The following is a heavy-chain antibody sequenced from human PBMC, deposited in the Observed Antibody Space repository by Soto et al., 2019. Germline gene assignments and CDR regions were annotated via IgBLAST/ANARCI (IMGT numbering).Heavy chain of an antibody. D-gene: IGHD3-22*01. CDR2: ISSSSAT. CDR1: GFNVSRNY. CDR3: ARHSSGYSYAFDI. V-gene: IGHV3-66*04. Sequence: PGGSLRLSCAASGFNVSRNYMNWVRQAPGKGLEWVSYISSSSATKYANSVMGRFTISRDNSKNTLYLQMGSLRAEDMAVYYCARHSSGYSYAFDIWGQGTMVTVSS. J-gene: IGHJ3*02.